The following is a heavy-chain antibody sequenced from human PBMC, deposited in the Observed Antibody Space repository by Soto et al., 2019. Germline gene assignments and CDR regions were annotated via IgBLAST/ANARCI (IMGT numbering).Heavy chain of an antibody. CDR3: ARDGYSSSWLGLGDYYYYGMDV. Sequence: GGSLRLSCAASGFTFSSYWMHRVRQAPGKGLVWVSRINSDGSSTSYADSVKGRFTISRDNAKNTLYLQMNSLRAEDTAVYYCARDGYSSSWLGLGDYYYYGMDVWGQGTTVTVSS. CDR1: GFTFSSYW. V-gene: IGHV3-74*01. CDR2: INSDGSST. J-gene: IGHJ6*02. D-gene: IGHD6-13*01.